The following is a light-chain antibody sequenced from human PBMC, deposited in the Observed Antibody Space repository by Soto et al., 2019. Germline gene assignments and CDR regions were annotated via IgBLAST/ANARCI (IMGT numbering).Light chain of an antibody. CDR3: CSYAGSSTLV. Sequence: QSALTQPAYLSGSPVQSITIFCTGTSSDVGRYKLVSGYQHHPGKAPKLMIYEVSKRPSGVSNRFSGSKSGNTASLASSWLQAEDEADYYCCSYAGSSTLVFGGGTTLTVL. CDR2: EVS. V-gene: IGLV2-23*02. CDR1: SSDVGRYKL. J-gene: IGLJ3*02.